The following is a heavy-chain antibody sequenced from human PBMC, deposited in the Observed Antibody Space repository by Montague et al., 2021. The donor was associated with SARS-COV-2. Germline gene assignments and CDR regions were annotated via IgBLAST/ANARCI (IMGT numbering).Heavy chain of an antibody. Sequence: SETLSLTCTVSSGSIRSSNYYWGWIRQPPGKGLEWIGSNYYTGRTFSNLSLRSRLAISTDTSNNQLSLRLSSVTAAATAVYYCARRNGGLAVGGIWFDPWGQGRLVTVSS. CDR1: SGSIRSSNYY. CDR3: ARRNGGLAVGGIWFDP. J-gene: IGHJ5*02. D-gene: IGHD6-19*01. CDR2: NYYTGRT. V-gene: IGHV4-39*01.